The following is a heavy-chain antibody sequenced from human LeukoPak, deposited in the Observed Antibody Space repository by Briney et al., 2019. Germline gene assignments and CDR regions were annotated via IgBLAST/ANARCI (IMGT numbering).Heavy chain of an antibody. V-gene: IGHV3-30*18. CDR1: GFTFSSYG. Sequence: PGGSLRLSCAASGFTFSSYGMHWVRQAPGKGLEWVAVISYDGSNKYYADSVKGRFTISRDNSKNTLYLQMNSLRAEDTAVYYCAKPMYGDYFKKQYYFDYWGQGTLVTVSS. CDR2: ISYDGSNK. CDR3: AKPMYGDYFKKQYYFDY. D-gene: IGHD4-17*01. J-gene: IGHJ4*02.